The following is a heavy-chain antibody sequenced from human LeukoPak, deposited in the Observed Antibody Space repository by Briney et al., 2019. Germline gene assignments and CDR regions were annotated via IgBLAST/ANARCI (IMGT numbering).Heavy chain of an antibody. CDR2: ISTTGSPI. Sequence: GGSLRLSYAASEFSVGSNYMNWVRQAPGKGLEWVSYISTTGSPIYYADSVKGRFTISRDNVKNLLYLQMNSLRAEDTAVYYCARVQRGIAVALDYWDQGTLATVSS. D-gene: IGHD6-19*01. J-gene: IGHJ4*02. V-gene: IGHV3-48*03. CDR3: ARVQRGIAVALDY. CDR1: EFSVGSNY.